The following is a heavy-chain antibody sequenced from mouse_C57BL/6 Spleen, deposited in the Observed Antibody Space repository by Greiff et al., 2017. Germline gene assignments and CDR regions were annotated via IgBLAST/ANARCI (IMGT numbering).Heavy chain of an antibody. CDR1: GYAFSSYW. CDR3: TRSYSDYGGYFDV. D-gene: IGHD2-13*01. V-gene: IGHV1-80*01. Sequence: QVQLQQSGAELVKPGASVKISCKASGYAFSSYWMNWVKQRPGQGLEWIGQIYPGDGDTNYNGTFKGKATLSADKSSSTAYMQLSSLTSEDSAVYFCTRSYSDYGGYFDVWGTGTTVTVSS. CDR2: IYPGDGDT. J-gene: IGHJ1*03.